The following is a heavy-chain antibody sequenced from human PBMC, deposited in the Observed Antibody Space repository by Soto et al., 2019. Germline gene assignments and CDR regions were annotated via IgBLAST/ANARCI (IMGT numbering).Heavy chain of an antibody. J-gene: IGHJ4*02. CDR3: AKVRNYYDSSGYYLTPYY. Sequence: GGPLRLSCGASEFNFSGYAMSWVRQAPGKGLEWVSAISGSGGSTYYADSVKGRFTISRDNSKNTLYLQMNSLRAEDTAVYYCAKVRNYYDSSGYYLTPYYWGQGTLVTVSS. D-gene: IGHD3-22*01. CDR2: ISGSGGST. V-gene: IGHV3-23*01. CDR1: EFNFSGYA.